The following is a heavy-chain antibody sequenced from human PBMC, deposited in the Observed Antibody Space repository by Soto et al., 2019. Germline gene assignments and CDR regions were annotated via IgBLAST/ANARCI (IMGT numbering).Heavy chain of an antibody. J-gene: IGHJ3*02. V-gene: IGHV4-34*01. CDR2: INHSGST. Sequence: SETLSLTCAVYGGSFSGYYWSWIRQPPGKGLEWIGEINHSGSTNYNPSLKSQVTISVDTSKNQFSLKLSSVTAADTAVYYCARGEDSSGYSDAFDIWGQGTMVTVSS. CDR1: GGSFSGYY. D-gene: IGHD3-22*01. CDR3: ARGEDSSGYSDAFDI.